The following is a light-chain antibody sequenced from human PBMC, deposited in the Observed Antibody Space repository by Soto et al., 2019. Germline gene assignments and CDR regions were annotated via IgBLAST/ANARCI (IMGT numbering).Light chain of an antibody. Sequence: DIQMTQSPSSLSASVGDRVTITCRASQSIGSYLNWYQQIPGKAPKLLIYVASILQSGVPSRFSGSGSGTDFTLTISSLPPEDFGTYYSQQSYSTPWTFGQGTKLEIK. CDR1: QSIGSY. CDR3: QQSYSTPWT. V-gene: IGKV1-39*01. CDR2: VAS. J-gene: IGKJ1*01.